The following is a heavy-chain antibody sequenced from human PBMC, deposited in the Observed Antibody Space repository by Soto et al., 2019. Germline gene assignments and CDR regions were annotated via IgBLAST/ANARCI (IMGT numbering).Heavy chain of an antibody. D-gene: IGHD3-3*02. J-gene: IGHJ6*01. CDR1: GGTFRTSA. CDR2: IMPVFPTT. Sequence: QVQLVQSGAEVKKPGSSVKVSCKTSGGTFRTSAISWVRQAPGQRLEWMGGIMPVFPTTDYAQKFQGRVTITADESTGTGYMELSSLRSEDTAVYYCARDKDRQQLGGNYYYIMDVWGQGTTVTVSS. V-gene: IGHV1-69*12. CDR3: ARDKDRQQLGGNYYYIMDV.